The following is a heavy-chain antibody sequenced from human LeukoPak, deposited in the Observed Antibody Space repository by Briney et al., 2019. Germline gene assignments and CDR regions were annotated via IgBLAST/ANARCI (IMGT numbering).Heavy chain of an antibody. CDR1: GGTFSSYI. V-gene: IGHV1-69*02. D-gene: IGHD5-18*01. CDR3: ARNGGGYSYGLKGNYYYYGMDV. CDR2: IIPILGIA. J-gene: IGHJ6*02. Sequence: SVKVSCKASGGTFSSYIISWVGQAPGQGLEWMGRIIPILGIANYAQKFQGRVTITADKSTSTAYMELSSLRSEDTAVYYCARNGGGYSYGLKGNYYYYGMDVWGQGTTVTVSS.